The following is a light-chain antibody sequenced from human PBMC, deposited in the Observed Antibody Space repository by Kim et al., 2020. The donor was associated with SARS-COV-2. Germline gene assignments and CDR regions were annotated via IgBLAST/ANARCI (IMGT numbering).Light chain of an antibody. CDR1: QTVTSGY. Sequence: DIVLTQSPYTLSLSPGERATLFCRASQTVTSGYLAWYQFRPGQAPRLLIYNGSRRATDIPDRFRGSGSGTDFTLSISSLEPEDFAIYYCHQDGSSTQTFGQGTKLEI. J-gene: IGKJ2*01. CDR3: HQDGSSTQT. CDR2: NGS. V-gene: IGKV3-20*01.